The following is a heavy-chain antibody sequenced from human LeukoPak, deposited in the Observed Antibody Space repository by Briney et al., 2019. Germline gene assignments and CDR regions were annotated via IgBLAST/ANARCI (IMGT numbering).Heavy chain of an antibody. CDR3: AREAFYGGKRYYGMDV. D-gene: IGHD4-23*01. CDR2: ISYDGSNK. Sequence: GGSLRLSCAASGFTFSSYAMHWVRQAPGKGLEWVAVISYDGSNKYYADSVKGRFTISRDNAKNSLYLQMNSLRAEDTAVYYCAREAFYGGKRYYGMDVWGQGTTVTVSS. J-gene: IGHJ6*02. CDR1: GFTFSSYA. V-gene: IGHV3-30-3*01.